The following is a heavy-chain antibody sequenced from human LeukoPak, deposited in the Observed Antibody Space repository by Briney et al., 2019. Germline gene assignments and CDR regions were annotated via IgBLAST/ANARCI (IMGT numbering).Heavy chain of an antibody. CDR2: ISGSGGST. CDR1: GFTFSSYA. CDR3: AREEGLVLDY. Sequence: GGSLRLSCAASGFTFSSYAMSWVRQAPGKGLEWVSTISGSGGSTSYADSVKGRFTISRDYSKNTLYLQMNSLRAEDTAVCYCAREEGLVLDYWGQGTLVTVSS. V-gene: IGHV3-23*01. J-gene: IGHJ4*02. D-gene: IGHD2-8*02.